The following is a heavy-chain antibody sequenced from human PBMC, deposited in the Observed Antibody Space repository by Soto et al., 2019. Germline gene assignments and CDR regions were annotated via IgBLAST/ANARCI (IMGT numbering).Heavy chain of an antibody. CDR2: ISGSGGST. V-gene: IGHV3-23*01. CDR1: GFTFSSYA. D-gene: IGHD1-20*01. J-gene: IGHJ4*02. Sequence: PGGSLRLSCAASGFTFSSYAMSWVRQAPGKGLEWVSAISGSGGSTYYADSVKGRFTISRDNSKNTLYLQMNSLRAEDTAVYYCATRNNWNDPATGGAPSWGQGTLVTVSS. CDR3: ATRNNWNDPATGGAPS.